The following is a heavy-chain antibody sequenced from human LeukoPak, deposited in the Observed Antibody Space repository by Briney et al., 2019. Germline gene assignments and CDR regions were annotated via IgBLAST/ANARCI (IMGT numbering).Heavy chain of an antibody. J-gene: IGHJ6*03. CDR2: INPNSGGT. Sequence: ASVKVSCKASGYTFTGYYMHWVRQAPGQGLEWMGWINPNSGGTNYAQKFQGRVTMTRDTSISTAYMELSRLRSDDTAVYYCARDRAAAAANDYYYTDVWGKGTTVTISS. CDR1: GYTFTGYY. V-gene: IGHV1-2*02. D-gene: IGHD6-13*01. CDR3: ARDRAAAAANDYYYTDV.